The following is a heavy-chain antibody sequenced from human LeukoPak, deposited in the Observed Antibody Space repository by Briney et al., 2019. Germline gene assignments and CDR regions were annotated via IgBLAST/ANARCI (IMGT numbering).Heavy chain of an antibody. CDR2: IYTSGST. V-gene: IGHV4-4*07. Sequence: SETLSLTCTVSGGSISSYYWSWIRQPAGKGLEWIGRIYTSGSTNYNPSLKSRVTMSVDTPKNQFSLKLSSVTAADTAVYYCARVRGTDCSSTSCYGQDYYYYYYMDVWGKGTTVTVSS. CDR1: GGSISSYY. CDR3: ARVRGTDCSSTSCYGQDYYYYYYMDV. D-gene: IGHD2-2*01. J-gene: IGHJ6*03.